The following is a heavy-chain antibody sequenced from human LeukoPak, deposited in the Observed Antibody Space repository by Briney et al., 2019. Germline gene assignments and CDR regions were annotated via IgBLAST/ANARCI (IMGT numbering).Heavy chain of an antibody. V-gene: IGHV4-59*01. CDR1: GGSISSYY. CDR2: IYYSGST. CDR3: ARDTIPAATYYYYGMDV. J-gene: IGHJ6*02. Sequence: SEALSLTCTVSGGSISSYYWSWIRQPPGKGLEWIGYIYYSGSTNYNPSLKSRVTISVDTSKNQFSLKLSSVTAADTAVYYCARDTIPAATYYYYGMDVWGQGTTVTVSS. D-gene: IGHD2-2*01.